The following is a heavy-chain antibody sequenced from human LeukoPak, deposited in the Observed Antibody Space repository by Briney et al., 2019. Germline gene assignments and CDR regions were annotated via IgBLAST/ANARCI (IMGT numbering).Heavy chain of an antibody. CDR3: ARGGQWLRPFDY. Sequence: SETLSLTCAVYGGSFSFYYWSWIRQPPGKGLEWIGEINHSGSTNYNPSLKSRVTISVDTSKNQFSLKLSSVTAADTAVYYCARGGQWLRPFDYWGQGTLVTVSS. J-gene: IGHJ4*02. V-gene: IGHV4-34*01. CDR2: INHSGST. D-gene: IGHD5-12*01. CDR1: GGSFSFYY.